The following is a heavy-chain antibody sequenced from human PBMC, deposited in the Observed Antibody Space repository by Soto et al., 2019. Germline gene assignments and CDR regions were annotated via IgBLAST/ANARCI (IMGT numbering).Heavy chain of an antibody. J-gene: IGHJ5*02. CDR2: IKSKTDGGTT. Sequence: WSLRLSCAASEFTFTYAWMSWVRQAPGKGLEWVGRIKSKTDGGTTDYAAPVKGRFTISRDESQNTLYLQMNSLKTEDTAVYYCTSLYYGPWGQGTLVTVSS. V-gene: IGHV3-15*01. D-gene: IGHD3-16*02. CDR1: EFTFTYAW. CDR3: TSLYYGP.